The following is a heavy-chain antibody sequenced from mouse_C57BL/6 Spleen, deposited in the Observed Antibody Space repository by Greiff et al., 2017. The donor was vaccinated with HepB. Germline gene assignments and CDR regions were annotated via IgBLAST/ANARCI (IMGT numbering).Heavy chain of an antibody. J-gene: IGHJ4*01. CDR1: GYTFTSYW. CDR2: IHPNSGST. CDR3: ARVRFTTVVANYAMDY. D-gene: IGHD1-1*01. V-gene: IGHV1-64*01. Sequence: QVQLQQPGAELVKPGASVKLSCKASGYTFTSYWMHWVKQRPGQGLEWIGMIHPNSGSTNYNKKFKSKATLTVDKSSSTAYMQLSSLTSEDSAVYYCARVRFTTVVANYAMDYWGQGTSVTVSS.